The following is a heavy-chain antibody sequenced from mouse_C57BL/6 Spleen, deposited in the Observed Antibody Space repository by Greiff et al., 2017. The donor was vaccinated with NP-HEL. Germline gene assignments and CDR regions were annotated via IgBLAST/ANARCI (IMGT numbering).Heavy chain of an antibody. CDR2: IDPSDSET. CDR1: GYTFTSYW. CDR3: ARAPPYGNYEEDY. J-gene: IGHJ4*01. Sequence: VQLQQPGAELVRPGSSVKLSCKASGYTFTSYWMHWVKQRPIQGLEWIGNIDPSDSETHYNQKFKDKATLTVDKSSSTAYMQLSSLTSEDSAVYYCARAPPYGNYEEDYWGQGPSVTVSS. D-gene: IGHD2-1*01. V-gene: IGHV1-52*01.